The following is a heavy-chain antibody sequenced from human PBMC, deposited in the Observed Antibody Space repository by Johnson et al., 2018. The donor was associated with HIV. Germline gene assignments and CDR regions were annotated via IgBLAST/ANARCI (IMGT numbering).Heavy chain of an antibody. Sequence: EVRLVESGGGLVQPGGSLRLSCAASGFTFSSYDMHWVRQVTGKGLEWVSAIGSAGETYYPGSVKGRFTISRDNSKNTLYLQMNSLRAEDTAVYYCARVGDSSSSLGAFDIWGQGTMVTVSS. V-gene: IGHV3-13*01. J-gene: IGHJ3*02. CDR2: IGSAGET. D-gene: IGHD6-6*01. CDR3: ARVGDSSSSLGAFDI. CDR1: GFTFSSYD.